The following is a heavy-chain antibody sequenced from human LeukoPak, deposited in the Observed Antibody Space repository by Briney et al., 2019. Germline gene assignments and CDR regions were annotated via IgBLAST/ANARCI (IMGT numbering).Heavy chain of an antibody. V-gene: IGHV3-23*01. Sequence: GGSLRLSCAASGFTFSSYAMTWVRQAPGKGLEWVSAISGSGGSTYYADSVKGQFTISRDNSKNTLYVQMNGLRAEDTAVYYCARDVVATNDSQPDYWGQGTLVTVSS. CDR1: GFTFSSYA. D-gene: IGHD5-24*01. J-gene: IGHJ4*02. CDR2: ISGSGGST. CDR3: ARDVVATNDSQPDY.